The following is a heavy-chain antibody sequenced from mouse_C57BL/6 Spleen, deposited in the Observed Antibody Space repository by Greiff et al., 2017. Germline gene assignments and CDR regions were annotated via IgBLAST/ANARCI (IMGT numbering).Heavy chain of an antibody. CDR2: INPSSGYT. J-gene: IGHJ1*03. Sequence: VQLVESGAELARPGASVKMSCKASGYTFTSYTMHWVKQRPGQGLEWIGYINPSSGYTKYNQKFKDKATLTADKSYSTAYMQLSSLTSEESAVYYCARSSPTYYTYFDVWGTGTTVTVSS. CDR1: GYTFTSYT. D-gene: IGHD2-12*01. CDR3: ARSSPTYYTYFDV. V-gene: IGHV1-4*01.